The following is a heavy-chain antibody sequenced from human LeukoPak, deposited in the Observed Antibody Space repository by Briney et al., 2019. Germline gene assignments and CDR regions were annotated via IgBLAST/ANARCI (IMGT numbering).Heavy chain of an antibody. J-gene: IGHJ3*02. CDR1: GFPFSSYS. CDR3: ARDGMVRGVIIWDAFDI. CDR2: ISSSSTI. D-gene: IGHD3-10*01. Sequence: GGSLRLSCAASGFPFSSYSMNWVRQAPGKGLELVSYISSSSTIYYAASVKGRFTISRDNAKNSLYLQMNSLRDEDTAVYYCARDGMVRGVIIWDAFDIWGQGTMVTVSS. V-gene: IGHV3-48*02.